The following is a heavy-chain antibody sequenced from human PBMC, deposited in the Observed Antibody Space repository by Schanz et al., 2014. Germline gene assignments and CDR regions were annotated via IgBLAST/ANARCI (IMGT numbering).Heavy chain of an antibody. J-gene: IGHJ4*02. CDR3: AKGGSSLDD. CDR1: GFTFSSYG. V-gene: IGHV3-30*02. CDR2: IRYDGSKK. Sequence: QVQLVESGGGVVQPGGSLRLSCEASGFTFSSYGMHWVRQAPGKGLEWVTFIRYDGSKKYYVDSMKGRFTISRDNSKNTLYLQMNSLRVEDTAVYYCAKGGSSLDDWGQGTLVTVSS. D-gene: IGHD3-16*01.